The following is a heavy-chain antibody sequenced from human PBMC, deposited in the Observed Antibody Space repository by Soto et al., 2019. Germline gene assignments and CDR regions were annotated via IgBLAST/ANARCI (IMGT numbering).Heavy chain of an antibody. J-gene: IGHJ4*02. CDR2: ISAYNGNT. V-gene: IGHV1-18*04. D-gene: IGHD3-9*01. CDR3: ARDRRHYDIWTGYPAYYFAY. CDR1: GYTFTSYG. Sequence: ASVKVSCKASGYTFTSYGISWVRQAPGQGLEWMGWISAYNGNTNYAQKLQGRVTMTTDTSTSTAYMELRSLRSDDTAVYYCARDRRHYDIWTGYPAYYFAYWRQATLVTVCS.